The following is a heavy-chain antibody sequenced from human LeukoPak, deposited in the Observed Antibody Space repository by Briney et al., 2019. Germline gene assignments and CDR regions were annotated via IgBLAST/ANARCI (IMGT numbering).Heavy chain of an antibody. CDR3: ARHGTTLDY. CDR1: GFTFSSYS. J-gene: IGHJ4*02. CDR2: ISSSSSYT. V-gene: IGHV3-21*01. D-gene: IGHD4-23*01. Sequence: GGSLRLSCAASGFTFSSYSMNWVRQAPGKGLEWVSSISSSSSYTYYADSVKGRFTISRDNAKNSLYLQMNSLRAEDTAVYYCARHGTTLDYWGQGTLVTVSP.